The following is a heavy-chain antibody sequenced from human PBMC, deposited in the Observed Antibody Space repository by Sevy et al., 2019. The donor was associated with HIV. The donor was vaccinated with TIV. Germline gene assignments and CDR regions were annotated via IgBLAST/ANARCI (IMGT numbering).Heavy chain of an antibody. CDR2: ISAYNGNT. D-gene: IGHD2-15*01. J-gene: IGHJ6*02. CDR3: ARDGYCSGGSCYPNYYYGMDV. CDR1: GYTFTSYG. Sequence: ASVKVSCKASGYTFTSYGISWVRQAPGQGLEWMGWISAYNGNTNYAQKLQGRVTMTTDTSTSTAYMELRSLRPDDPAVYYCARDGYCSGGSCYPNYYYGMDVWGQGTTVTVSS. V-gene: IGHV1-18*01.